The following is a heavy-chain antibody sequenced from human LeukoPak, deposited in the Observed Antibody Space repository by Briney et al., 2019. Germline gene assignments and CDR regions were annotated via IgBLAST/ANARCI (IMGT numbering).Heavy chain of an antibody. J-gene: IGHJ4*02. CDR1: GFPFSNYA. Sequence: PGGSLRLSCAASGFPFSNYAMNWVRQAPGKGLEWVSSISESGDKTDYADSVRGRFTISRDNSQNTPYPQMNSLRVEDTALYYCAKQWVDCWGQGTLVTVSS. CDR2: ISESGDKT. V-gene: IGHV3-23*01. D-gene: IGHD1-26*01. CDR3: AKQWVDC.